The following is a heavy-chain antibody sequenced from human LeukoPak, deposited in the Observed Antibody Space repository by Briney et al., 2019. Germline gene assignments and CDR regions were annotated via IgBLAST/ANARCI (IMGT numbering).Heavy chain of an antibody. Sequence: SETLSLTCTVSGGSISSYYWIWIRQPPGKGLEWIGYIYYTGSTNYNPSLKSRVTMSVDTSTNQFSLKLSSVTAADTAVYYCARRMTRPEAFDIWGQGTMVTVSS. CDR3: ARRMTRPEAFDI. V-gene: IGHV4-59*01. CDR2: IYYTGST. J-gene: IGHJ3*02. CDR1: GGSISSYY.